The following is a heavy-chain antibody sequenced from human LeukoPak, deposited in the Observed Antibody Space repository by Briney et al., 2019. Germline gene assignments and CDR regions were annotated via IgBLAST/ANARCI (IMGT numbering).Heavy chain of an antibody. D-gene: IGHD2-15*01. J-gene: IGHJ6*03. CDR1: GGSFRVYY. Sequence: SETLSLTCAVYGGSFRVYYWRWIRQPPGKGLEGIGEINHSGSTNYNPSLKSRVTISVDTSKNQFSLLLSSVTAADTAAYYRAKGKVEVAATPKKYYYYYYMDVWGKGTTATVSS. CDR2: INHSGST. V-gene: IGHV4-34*01. CDR3: AKGKVEVAATPKKYYYYYYMDV.